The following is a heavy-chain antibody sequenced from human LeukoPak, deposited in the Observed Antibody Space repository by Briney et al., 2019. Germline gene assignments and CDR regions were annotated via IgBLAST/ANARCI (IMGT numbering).Heavy chain of an antibody. D-gene: IGHD3-10*01. Sequence: PGGSLRLSCAASGFTVSTNYMSWVRQAPGKGLEWVSVIYSDGRTYYPDSVKGRFTISRDNSKNTLYLEMNSLRAEDTAVYYCARDSGRFDVFDIWGQGTMVTVSS. V-gene: IGHV3-53*01. CDR2: IYSDGRT. CDR1: GFTVSTNY. CDR3: ARDSGRFDVFDI. J-gene: IGHJ3*02.